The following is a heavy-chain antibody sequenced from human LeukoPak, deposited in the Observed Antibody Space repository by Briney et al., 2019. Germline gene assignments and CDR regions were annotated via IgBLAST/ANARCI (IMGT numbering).Heavy chain of an antibody. CDR3: ARGMSNFDY. J-gene: IGHJ4*02. CDR2: ISSSSSYI. CDR1: VFTFSSYS. V-gene: IGHV3-21*01. Sequence: GGSLGLSCAACVFTFSSYSMNWVRQAPGKGLEWVSSISSSSSYIYYADSVKGRFTISRDNPKNSLYLQMNSPRAEDTAVYYCARGMSNFDYWGQGTLVTVSS.